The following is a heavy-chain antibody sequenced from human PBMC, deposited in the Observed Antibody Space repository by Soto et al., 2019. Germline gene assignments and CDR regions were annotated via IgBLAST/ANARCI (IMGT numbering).Heavy chain of an antibody. V-gene: IGHV4-34*01. CDR1: GGSFSGYY. CDR2: INHSGST. J-gene: IGHJ6*03. CDR3: ARGRIGCSGGSCYPYYYYYYMDV. Sequence: PSETLSLTCAVYGGSFSGYYWSWIRQPPGKGLEWIGEINHSGSTNYNPSLKSRVTISVDTSKNQFSLKLSSVTAADTAVYYCARGRIGCSGGSCYPYYYYYYMDVWGKGTTVTVSS. D-gene: IGHD2-15*01.